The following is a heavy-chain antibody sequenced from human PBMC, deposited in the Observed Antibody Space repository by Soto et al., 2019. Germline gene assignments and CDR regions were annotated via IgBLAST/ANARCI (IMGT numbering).Heavy chain of an antibody. J-gene: IGHJ4*02. Sequence: GGSLRLSCAASGFTFSSYAMSWVRQAPGKGLEWVSAISGSGGGTYYADSVKGRFTISRDNSKNTLYLQMNSLRAEDAAVYYCAKEIKSTPYSSGWPIDYWGQGTLVTVSS. V-gene: IGHV3-23*01. D-gene: IGHD6-19*01. CDR1: GFTFSSYA. CDR2: ISGSGGGT. CDR3: AKEIKSTPYSSGWPIDY.